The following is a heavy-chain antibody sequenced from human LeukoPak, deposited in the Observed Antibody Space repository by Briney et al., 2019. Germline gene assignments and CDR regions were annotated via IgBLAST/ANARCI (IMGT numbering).Heavy chain of an antibody. CDR3: ARDHHYDFWTGGAFDI. CDR2: IYTSGST. CDR1: GGSISSYY. V-gene: IGHV4-4*07. J-gene: IGHJ3*02. D-gene: IGHD3-3*01. Sequence: SETLSLTCTVSGGSISSYYWSWIRQPAGKGLEWIGRIYTSGSTNYNPSLKSRVTMSVDTSKNQFSLKLSSVTAADTAVYYCARDHHYDFWTGGAFDIWGQGTMVTVSS.